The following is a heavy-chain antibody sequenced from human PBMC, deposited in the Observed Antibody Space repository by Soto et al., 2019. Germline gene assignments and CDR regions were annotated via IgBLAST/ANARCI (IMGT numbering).Heavy chain of an antibody. CDR3: ARDTSSWTNNLLDP. CDR2: IKEDGSEK. V-gene: IGHV3-7*01. CDR1: GFTFSSYW. Sequence: PGGSLRLSCAASGFTFSSYWMSWVRQAPGKGLEWVANIKEDGSEKYYVDSVTVRFTISRDNAKNSLYLQMNSLRAEDTAVYYCARDTSSWTNNLLDPWGQGTLVTVSS. J-gene: IGHJ5*02. D-gene: IGHD6-13*01.